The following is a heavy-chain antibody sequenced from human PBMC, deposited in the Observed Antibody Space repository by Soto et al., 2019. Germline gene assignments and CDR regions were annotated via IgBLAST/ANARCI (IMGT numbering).Heavy chain of an antibody. CDR1: VGTFSSYA. Sequence: SVKVSCKDSVGTFSSYAISWVRQAPGQGLEWMGGIIPIFGTANYAQKFQGRVTITADESTSTAYMELSSLRSEDTAVYYCARAGFLQNKPGAKAHYYYYYGMDVWGQGTTVTVSS. D-gene: IGHD1-26*01. V-gene: IGHV1-69*13. CDR3: ARAGFLQNKPGAKAHYYYYYGMDV. J-gene: IGHJ6*02. CDR2: IIPIFGTA.